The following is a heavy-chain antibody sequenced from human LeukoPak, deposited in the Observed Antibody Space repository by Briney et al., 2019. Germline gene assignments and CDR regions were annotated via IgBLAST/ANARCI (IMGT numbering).Heavy chain of an antibody. J-gene: IGHJ6*02. V-gene: IGHV3-53*05. CDR1: GFTVSSNY. Sequence: PGGSLRLSCAASGFTVSSNYMSWVRQAPGKGLECVSVIYSGGSTYYADSVKGRFTISRDNSKNTLYLQMNSLRAEDTAVYYCARVFQDIVVVPAATSPVDYYYGMDVWGQGTTVTVSS. CDR3: ARVFQDIVVVPAATSPVDYYYGMDV. CDR2: IYSGGST. D-gene: IGHD2-2*01.